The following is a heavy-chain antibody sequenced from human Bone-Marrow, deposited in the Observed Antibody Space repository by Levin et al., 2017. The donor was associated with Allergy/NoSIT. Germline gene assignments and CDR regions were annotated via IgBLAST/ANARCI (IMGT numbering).Heavy chain of an antibody. D-gene: IGHD2-2*01. CDR1: GFTFSSYW. CDR3: ARFIVVVPAATTHWYFDL. V-gene: IGHV3-7*01. Sequence: PGGSLRLSCAASGFTFSSYWMSWVRQAPGKGLEWVANIKQDGSEKYYVDSVKGRFTISRDNAKNSLYLQMNSLRAEDTAEYYCARFIVVVPAATTHWYFDLWGRGTLVTVSS. J-gene: IGHJ2*01. CDR2: IKQDGSEK.